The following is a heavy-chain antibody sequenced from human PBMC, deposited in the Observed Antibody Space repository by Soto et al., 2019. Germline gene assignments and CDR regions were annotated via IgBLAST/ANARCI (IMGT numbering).Heavy chain of an antibody. D-gene: IGHD3-10*01. J-gene: IGHJ6*02. CDR2: IYHSGST. Sequence: SETLSLTCAVSGDSISSSNWWSWVRQPPGKGLEWIGEIYHSGSTNYNPSLKSRVTISVDKSKNQFSLKLSSVTAADTAVYYCARIGRRRGVMYYYYGMDVWGQGTAVTLSS. CDR1: GDSISSSNW. CDR3: ARIGRRRGVMYYYYGMDV. V-gene: IGHV4-4*02.